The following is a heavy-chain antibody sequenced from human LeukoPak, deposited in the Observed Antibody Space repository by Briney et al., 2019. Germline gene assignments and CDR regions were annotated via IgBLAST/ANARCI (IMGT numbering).Heavy chain of an antibody. CDR1: GFTFSSYW. CDR3: ARHSSSVPYYYHGLDV. V-gene: IGHV3-30*14. D-gene: IGHD6-6*01. CDR2: ISYDGSNK. Sequence: GGSLRLSCAASGFTFSSYWMHWVRQAPGKGLEWVAVISYDGSNKYYADSVKGRFTISRDNSKNTLYLQMNSLRAEDTAVYHCARHSSSVPYYYHGLDVWGQGTTVTVSS. J-gene: IGHJ6*02.